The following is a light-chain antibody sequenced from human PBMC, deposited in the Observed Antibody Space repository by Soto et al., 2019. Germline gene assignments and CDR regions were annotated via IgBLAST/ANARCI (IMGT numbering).Light chain of an antibody. CDR2: GAS. J-gene: IGKJ4*01. Sequence: EIVMTQSPATLSVSPGERATLSCRASQSVSGNLAWYEQKFGQAPRLLIYGASTRVTGIPARFSGSGSGTEFTLTISSLQSEDFAVYYCQQYNKWHLTFGGGTKVEIK. CDR1: QSVSGN. CDR3: QQYNKWHLT. V-gene: IGKV3-15*01.